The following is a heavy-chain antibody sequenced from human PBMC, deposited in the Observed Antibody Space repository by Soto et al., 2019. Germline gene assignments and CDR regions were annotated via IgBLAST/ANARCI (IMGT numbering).Heavy chain of an antibody. CDR3: ASNKNWNYYYGMDV. Sequence: EVQLVQSGAEVKKPGESLRISCKGSGYSFTSYWISWVRQMLGKGLEWMGRIDPSDSYTKYSPSFQGHVTISADKSISTAYLQWSSLKASDTAMYYCASNKNWNYYYGMDVWGQGTTVTVSS. J-gene: IGHJ6*02. CDR1: GYSFTSYW. V-gene: IGHV5-10-1*03. CDR2: IDPSDSYT. D-gene: IGHD1-1*01.